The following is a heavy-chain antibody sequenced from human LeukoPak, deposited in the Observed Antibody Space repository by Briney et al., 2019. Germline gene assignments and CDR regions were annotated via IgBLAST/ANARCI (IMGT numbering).Heavy chain of an antibody. D-gene: IGHD2-15*01. CDR2: IYPGDSDT. CDR3: ARGYCSGGSCYWDYFDY. J-gene: IGHJ4*02. V-gene: IGHV5-51*01. Sequence: KGGESLKISCKGSGYSFTSYWIGWVRQMPGKGLEWMGIIYPGDSDTRYSPSFQGQVTISADKPISTAYLQWSSLKASDTAMYYCARGYCSGGSCYWDYFDYWGQGTLVTVSS. CDR1: GYSFTSYW.